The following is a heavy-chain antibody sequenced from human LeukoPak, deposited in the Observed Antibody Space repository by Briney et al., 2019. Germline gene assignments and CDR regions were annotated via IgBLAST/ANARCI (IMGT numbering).Heavy chain of an antibody. J-gene: IGHJ4*02. V-gene: IGHV1-2*02. CDR2: INPNSGGT. CDR3: ARALMGNGGIKAFDY. D-gene: IGHD1-14*01. Sequence: ASVKVSCKASGYTFTGYYMHWVRQAPGQGLEWMGWINPNSGGTNYAQKFQGRVTMTRDTSISTAYMELSRLRSDDTAVYYCARALMGNGGIKAFDYWGQGTLVTVSS. CDR1: GYTFTGYY.